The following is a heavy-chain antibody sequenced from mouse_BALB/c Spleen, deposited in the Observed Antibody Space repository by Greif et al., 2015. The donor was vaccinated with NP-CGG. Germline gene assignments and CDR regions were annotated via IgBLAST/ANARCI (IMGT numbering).Heavy chain of an antibody. CDR3: ARYDGYYYYAMDY. V-gene: IGHV5-12-1*01. CDR2: ISSGGGST. J-gene: IGHJ4*01. D-gene: IGHD2-3*01. Sequence: EVMLVESGGGLVKPGGSLKLSCAASGFAFSSYDMSWVRQTPEKRLEWVAYISSGGGSTYYPDTVKGRFTISRDNAKYTLYLQMSSLKSEDTAMYYCARYDGYYYYAMDYWGQGTSVTVSS. CDR1: GFAFSSYD.